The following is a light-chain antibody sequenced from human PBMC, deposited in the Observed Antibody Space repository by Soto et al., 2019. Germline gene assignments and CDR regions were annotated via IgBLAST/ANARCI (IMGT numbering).Light chain of an antibody. CDR2: EVS. J-gene: IGLJ1*01. V-gene: IGLV2-23*02. Sequence: QSVLTQPASVSGSPGQSINISCIGTSSDVGSYNLVSWYQQHPGKAPKLMIYEVSKRPSGVSNRFSGSKSGNTASLTISGLQAEDEADYYCCSYAGSSTFLYVFGTGTKVTVL. CDR1: SSDVGSYNL. CDR3: CSYAGSSTFLYV.